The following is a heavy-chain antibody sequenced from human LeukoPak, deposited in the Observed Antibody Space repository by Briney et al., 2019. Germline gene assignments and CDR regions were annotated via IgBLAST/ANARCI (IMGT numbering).Heavy chain of an antibody. CDR2: INPNSGGT. CDR3: ASEYNWNDPAYYYYMDV. D-gene: IGHD1-20*01. Sequence: ASLKVSCKASGYTFIDYCIHWVRQAPGQGLEWMGRINPNSGGTNYAQKFQGRVTMTSDTSISTAYMDLSRLRSDDTAVYYCASEYNWNDPAYYYYMDVWGKGTTVTVSS. CDR1: GYTFIDYC. J-gene: IGHJ6*03. V-gene: IGHV1-2*06.